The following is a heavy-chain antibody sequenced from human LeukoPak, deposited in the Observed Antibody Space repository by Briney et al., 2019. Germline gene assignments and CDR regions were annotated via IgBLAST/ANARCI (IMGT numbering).Heavy chain of an antibody. V-gene: IGHV1-69*06. CDR2: IIPIFGTA. CDR3: ARDPVRREDFSDYYYYMDV. D-gene: IGHD3-10*02. CDR1: GGTFSSYA. Sequence: SVKVSCKASGGTFSSYAISWVRQAPGQGLEWMGGIIPIFGTANYAQKFQGRVKITSDKSTSTAYMELSSLRSEDTTVYYCARDPVRREDFSDYYYYMDVWGKGTTVTVSS. J-gene: IGHJ6*03.